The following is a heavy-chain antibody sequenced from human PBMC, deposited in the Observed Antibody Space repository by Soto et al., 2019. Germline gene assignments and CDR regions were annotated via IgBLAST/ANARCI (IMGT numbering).Heavy chain of an antibody. CDR1: GGSIRNSGYY. J-gene: IGHJ3*02. Sequence: QVQLEESGPGLVKPSQTLSLTCTVSGGSIRNSGYYGTWIRQFPGKGLEWIGYIFHTGNTYYNPSLRSRLSISVDTSKNQFSLRLSSVTAADTAVYYCATCGHTYANAFDIWGQGTLVTVSS. CDR3: ATCGHTYANAFDI. V-gene: IGHV4-31*03. D-gene: IGHD5-18*01. CDR2: IFHTGNT.